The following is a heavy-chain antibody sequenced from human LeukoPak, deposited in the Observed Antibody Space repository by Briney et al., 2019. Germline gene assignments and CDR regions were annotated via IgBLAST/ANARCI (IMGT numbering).Heavy chain of an antibody. D-gene: IGHD6-13*01. Sequence: GGSLRLSCVTSGFTFSSYAMNWVRQAPGKGLEWVSTITATGSTTYYADSVKGRFTISRDNSENTLYLQLSSLTVEDTAVYYCAKAVNPATSSSSFLFFDSWGQGTLVAVSS. J-gene: IGHJ4*02. CDR1: GFTFSSYA. V-gene: IGHV3-23*01. CDR3: AKAVNPATSSSSFLFFDS. CDR2: ITATGSTT.